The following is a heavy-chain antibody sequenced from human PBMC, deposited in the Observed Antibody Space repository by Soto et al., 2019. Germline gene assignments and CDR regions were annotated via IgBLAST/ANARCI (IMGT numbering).Heavy chain of an antibody. CDR3: ARGDKAVWSFDP. CDR2: IIPILGIA. CDR1: GGTFSSYT. J-gene: IGHJ5*02. Sequence: QVQLVQSGAEVKKPGSSVKVSCKASGGTFSSYTISWVRQAPGQGLEWMGRIIPILGIANYAQKFQGRVTITADKSTSRAYMELSSLRSEDKAVYYCARGDKAVWSFDPWGQGTLVTVSS. D-gene: IGHD2-21*01. V-gene: IGHV1-69*02.